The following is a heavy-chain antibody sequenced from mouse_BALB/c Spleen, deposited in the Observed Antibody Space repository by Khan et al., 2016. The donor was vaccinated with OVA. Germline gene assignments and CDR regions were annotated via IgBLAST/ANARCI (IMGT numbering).Heavy chain of an antibody. V-gene: IGHV9-3-1*01. Sequence: LVESGPELKKPGETVKISCKASGYTFTNYGMNWVKPAPGKGLKWMGWINTYTGEPTYADDFKGRFAFSLETSASTAYLQINNLKNEDTATYFCAREVGYLYAMDYWGQGTSVTVSS. CDR2: INTYTGEP. CDR1: GYTFTNYG. D-gene: IGHD1-2*01. CDR3: AREVGYLYAMDY. J-gene: IGHJ4*01.